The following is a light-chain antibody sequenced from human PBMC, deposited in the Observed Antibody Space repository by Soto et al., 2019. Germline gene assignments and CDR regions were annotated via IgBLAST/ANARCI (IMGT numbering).Light chain of an antibody. CDR1: QSVSSSY. CDR2: GAS. V-gene: IGKV3-20*01. J-gene: IGKJ3*01. Sequence: EIVLTQSPGTLSLSPGERATLSCRASQSVSSSYLAWYQQKPGQAPRLLIYGASSRATGIPDRFSGSGSGTGFTLTISRLEPEDFAVYYCQQYGSSPVGTFGPGTKVDIK. CDR3: QQYGSSPVGT.